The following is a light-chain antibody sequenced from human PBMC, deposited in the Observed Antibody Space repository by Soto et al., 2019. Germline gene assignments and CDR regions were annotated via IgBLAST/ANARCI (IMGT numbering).Light chain of an antibody. CDR2: KAS. Sequence: DIQMTQSPSTLSASVGDRVTITCRASQSISSWLAWYQQKPGKAPKLLIYKASSLESGVPSRISGSGSGTEFTLTISRLQPDDFAPYYCQQYNSYPPFGQGTKVEIK. V-gene: IGKV1-5*03. CDR3: QQYNSYPP. CDR1: QSISSW. J-gene: IGKJ1*01.